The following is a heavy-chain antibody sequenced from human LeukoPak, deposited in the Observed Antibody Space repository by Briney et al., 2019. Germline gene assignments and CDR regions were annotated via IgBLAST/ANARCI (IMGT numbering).Heavy chain of an antibody. J-gene: IGHJ4*02. Sequence: ASVNVSCKASGRTFSSYAISWVRQAPGQGLEWMGRIIPIFGTANYAQKFQGRVTITTHESTRTAYMELSSQRSEDTAVYYCARRWVRGVRGYFDYWGQGTLVTVSS. V-gene: IGHV1-69*05. D-gene: IGHD3-10*01. CDR2: IIPIFGTA. CDR1: GRTFSSYA. CDR3: ARRWVRGVRGYFDY.